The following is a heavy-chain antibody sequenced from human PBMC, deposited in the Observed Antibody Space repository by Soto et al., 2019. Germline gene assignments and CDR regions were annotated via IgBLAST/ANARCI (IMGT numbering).Heavy chain of an antibody. D-gene: IGHD3-9*01. Sequence: PGGSLRLSCAASGFTFSSYWMSWVRQAPGKGLEWVANIKQDGSEKYYVDSVKGRFTISRDNAKNSLYLQMNSLRAEDTAVYYCAGGGLRYFDWLPLNYYGMDVWGQGTTVTVSS. CDR1: GFTFSSYW. CDR2: IKQDGSEK. V-gene: IGHV3-7*03. CDR3: AGGGLRYFDWLPLNYYGMDV. J-gene: IGHJ6*02.